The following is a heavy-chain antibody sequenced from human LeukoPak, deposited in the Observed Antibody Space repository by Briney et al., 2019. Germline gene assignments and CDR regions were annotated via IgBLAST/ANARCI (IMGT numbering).Heavy chain of an antibody. Sequence: KSSETLSLTCSVSGGSISSLYWSWIRQPPGKGLEWIGYIYYTGSTNYNPSLNSRVTMFVDMSKNQFSLSLSSVTAADTAVYYCARHRAYSSSSPFDYWGQGTLVTVSS. D-gene: IGHD6-6*01. CDR2: IYYTGST. CDR1: GGSISSLY. CDR3: ARHRAYSSSSPFDY. V-gene: IGHV4-59*08. J-gene: IGHJ4*02.